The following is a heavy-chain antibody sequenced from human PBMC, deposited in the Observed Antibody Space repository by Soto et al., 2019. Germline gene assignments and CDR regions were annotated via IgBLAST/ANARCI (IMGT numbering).Heavy chain of an antibody. J-gene: IGHJ4*02. CDR3: ATTLGYCSGGSCPTAY. D-gene: IGHD2-15*01. CDR2: ISYDGSNK. V-gene: IGHV3-30*03. Sequence: QVQLVESGGGVVKPGRSLRLSCAASGFTFSSYGMHWVRQAPGKGLEWVAVISYDGSNKYYADSVKGRFTISRDNSTHTLYLQMNSLRAEDTAVYYCATTLGYCSGGSCPTAYWGQGTLVTVSS. CDR1: GFTFSSYG.